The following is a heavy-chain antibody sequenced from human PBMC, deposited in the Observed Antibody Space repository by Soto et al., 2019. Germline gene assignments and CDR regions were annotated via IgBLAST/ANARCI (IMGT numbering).Heavy chain of an antibody. CDR1: GGSISSYY. J-gene: IGHJ3*02. D-gene: IGHD2-2*01. Sequence: SETLSLTCTVSGGSISSYYWSWIRQPPGKGLEGIGYIYYSGSTNYNPSLKSRVTISVDTSKNQFSLKLSSVTAADTAVYYCARLQLPRAFDIWGQGTMVTVSS. CDR2: IYYSGST. V-gene: IGHV4-59*08. CDR3: ARLQLPRAFDI.